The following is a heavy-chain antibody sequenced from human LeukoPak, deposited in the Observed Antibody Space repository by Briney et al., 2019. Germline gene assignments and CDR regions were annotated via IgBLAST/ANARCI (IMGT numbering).Heavy chain of an antibody. J-gene: IGHJ4*02. CDR3: ARGALAYCGGDCYSRADY. V-gene: IGHV1-69*13. CDR2: IIPIFGTA. Sequence: ASVKVCCKASGGTFSSYAISWVRQAPGQGLEWMGGIIPIFGTANYAQKFQGRVTITADESTSTAYMELSSLRSEDTAVYSCARGALAYCGGDCYSRADYWGQGTLVTVSS. CDR1: GGTFSSYA. D-gene: IGHD2-21*02.